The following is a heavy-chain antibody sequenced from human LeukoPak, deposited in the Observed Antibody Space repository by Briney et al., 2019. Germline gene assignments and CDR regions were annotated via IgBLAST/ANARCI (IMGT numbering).Heavy chain of an antibody. D-gene: IGHD3-3*01. CDR1: GFTFSCYW. CDR3: VRGFFWF. Sequence: GVSLRLSCAASGFTFSCYWMSWVRQAPGRGLEWVANIKHDGSEEYYVDSVRGRFSISRDNAKNSLYLQMKNMRAEDTAVYYCVRGFFWFWGQGTQVTVSS. CDR2: IKHDGSEE. J-gene: IGHJ4*02. V-gene: IGHV3-7*04.